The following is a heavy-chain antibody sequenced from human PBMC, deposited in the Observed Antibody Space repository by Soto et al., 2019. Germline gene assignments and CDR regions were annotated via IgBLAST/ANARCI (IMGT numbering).Heavy chain of an antibody. Sequence: HPGGSLRLSCAASGFTFSSYAMHWVRQAPGKGLEWVAVISYDGSNKYYADSVKGRFTISRGNSKNTLYLQMNSLRAEDTAVYYCARGGGSYPLDYWGQGTLVPVPP. V-gene: IGHV3-30-3*01. J-gene: IGHJ4*02. CDR1: GFTFSSYA. CDR3: ARGGGSYPLDY. CDR2: ISYDGSNK. D-gene: IGHD1-26*01.